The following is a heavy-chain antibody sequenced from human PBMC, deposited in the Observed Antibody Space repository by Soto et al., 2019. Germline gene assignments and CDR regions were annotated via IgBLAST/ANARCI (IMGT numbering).Heavy chain of an antibody. J-gene: IGHJ3*02. D-gene: IGHD7-27*01. CDR3: ARSAGERSAFEI. CDR1: GGTFSSYT. V-gene: IGHV1-69*02. Sequence: QVQLVQSGAEVKKPGSSVKVSCKASGGTFSSYTISWVRQAPGQGLEWMGRIIPILGIANYAQKFQGRVTITADKSTSTAYMELSSLRSEDTAVYYCARSAGERSAFEIWGQGTMVTVSS. CDR2: IIPILGIA.